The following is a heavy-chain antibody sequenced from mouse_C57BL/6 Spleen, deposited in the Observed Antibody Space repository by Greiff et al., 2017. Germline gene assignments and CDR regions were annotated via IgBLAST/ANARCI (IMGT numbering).Heavy chain of an antibody. CDR3: ARWGDYYDYDY. V-gene: IGHV1-55*01. Sequence: QVQLQQSGAELVKPGASVKMSCKASGYTFTSYWITWVKQRPGQGLEWIGDIYPGSGSTNYNEKFKSKATLTVDTSSSTAYMQLSSLTSEDSAVYYCARWGDYYDYDYWGQGTTLTVSS. D-gene: IGHD2-4*01. CDR1: GYTFTSYW. J-gene: IGHJ2*01. CDR2: IYPGSGST.